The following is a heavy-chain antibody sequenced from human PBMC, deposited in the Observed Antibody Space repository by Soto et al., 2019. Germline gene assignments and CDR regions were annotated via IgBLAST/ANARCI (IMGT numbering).Heavy chain of an antibody. V-gene: IGHV3-23*01. CDR1: GFTFRSYA. CDR2: ITGSGVTT. J-gene: IGHJ4*02. D-gene: IGHD3-22*01. CDR3: AKDLLHTYSYDSSGFFDY. Sequence: GGSLRLSCAAAGFTFRSYAMNWVRQAPGKGLEWVSRITGSGVTTYYANSVKGRFTISRDNSNNTLSLQMNSLRAEDTAVYYCAKDLLHTYSYDSSGFFDYWGQGTLVTVPQ.